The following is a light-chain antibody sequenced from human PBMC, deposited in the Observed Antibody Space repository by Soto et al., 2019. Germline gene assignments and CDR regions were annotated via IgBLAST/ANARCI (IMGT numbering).Light chain of an antibody. Sequence: EIVLTQSPGTLSLSAGERATLSCRASQRVGSSYLAWYQQKPGQAPTVLIYGASSRATGIPDRFSGSGSWTDFTLTISRLEPVDFAVYYCQNYDTSPTFGQGTKVESK. J-gene: IGKJ1*01. V-gene: IGKV3-20*01. CDR1: QRVGSSY. CDR2: GAS. CDR3: QNYDTSPT.